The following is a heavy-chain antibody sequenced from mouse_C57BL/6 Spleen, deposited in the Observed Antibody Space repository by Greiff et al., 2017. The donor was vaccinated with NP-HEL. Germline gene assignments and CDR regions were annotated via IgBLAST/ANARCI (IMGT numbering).Heavy chain of an antibody. J-gene: IGHJ4*01. CDR3: ARVGDYDGDAMDY. D-gene: IGHD2-4*01. CDR2: INPYNGGT. Sequence: EVQLQQSGPVLVKPGASVKMSCKASGYTFTDYYMNWVKQSHGNSLEWIGVINPYNGGTSYNQKFKGKATLTVDKSSSTAYMELNSLTSEDSAVYYCARVGDYDGDAMDYWGQGTSVTVSS. CDR1: GYTFTDYY. V-gene: IGHV1-19*01.